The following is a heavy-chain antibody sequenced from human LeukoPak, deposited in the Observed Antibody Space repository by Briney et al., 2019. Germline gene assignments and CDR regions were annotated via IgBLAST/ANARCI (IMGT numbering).Heavy chain of an antibody. CDR1: GYTFTGYY. V-gene: IGHV1-2*02. D-gene: IGHD3-16*01. Sequence: ASVTVSCKASGYTFTGYYMHWVRQAPGQGLEWMGWINPNSGGTNYAQKFQGRVTMTRDTPISTAYMELSRLRSDDTAVYYCARVRKIKDRPGAFDIWGQGTMVTVSS. CDR3: ARVRKIKDRPGAFDI. CDR2: INPNSGGT. J-gene: IGHJ3*02.